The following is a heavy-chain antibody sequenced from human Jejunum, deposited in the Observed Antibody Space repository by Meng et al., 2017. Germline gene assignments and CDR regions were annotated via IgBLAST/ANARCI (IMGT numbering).Heavy chain of an antibody. CDR1: GDFTSSSDR. D-gene: IGHD3-10*01. CDR2: VWHSGAT. J-gene: IGHJ4*02. V-gene: IGHV4-4*02. CDR3: ARGVLERYFDY. Sequence: QGSGPGLVKPSGTLSLTCAVSGDFTSSSDRWTWVRQAPGRGLEWIGEVWHSGATYYNPSLESRLTISIDTSNNRFSLELSSATAADTAVYYCARGVLERYFDYWGQGALVTVSS.